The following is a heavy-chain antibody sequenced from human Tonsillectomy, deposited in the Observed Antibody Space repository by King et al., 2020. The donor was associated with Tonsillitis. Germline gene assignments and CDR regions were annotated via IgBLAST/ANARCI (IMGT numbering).Heavy chain of an antibody. D-gene: IGHD2-15*01. Sequence: VQLQQSGPRLVEPSQTLSLTCAISGDSVSSNTAAWNWIRQSPSRGLEWLGRTYYRSKWYNDYAVSVKSRVTINPDTSKNQFSLQLNSVTPEDTAVYYCARAARASTGVVAFDIWGQGTMVTVSS. CDR1: GDSVSSNTAA. V-gene: IGHV6-1*01. CDR2: TYYRSKWYN. J-gene: IGHJ3*02. CDR3: ARAARASTGVVAFDI.